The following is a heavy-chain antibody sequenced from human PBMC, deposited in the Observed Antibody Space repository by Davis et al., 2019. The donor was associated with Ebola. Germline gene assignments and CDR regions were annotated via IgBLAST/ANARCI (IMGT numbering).Heavy chain of an antibody. D-gene: IGHD3-9*01. Sequence: PGGSLRLSCAASGFTFSNAWMSWVRQAPGKGLEWVGRIKSKTDGGTTDYAAPVKGRFTISRDDSKNTLYLQMNSLKTEDTAVYYCTTEDDILTGLWVDVWGQGTTVTVSS. V-gene: IGHV3-15*01. J-gene: IGHJ6*02. CDR1: GFTFSNAW. CDR3: TTEDDILTGLWVDV. CDR2: IKSKTDGGTT.